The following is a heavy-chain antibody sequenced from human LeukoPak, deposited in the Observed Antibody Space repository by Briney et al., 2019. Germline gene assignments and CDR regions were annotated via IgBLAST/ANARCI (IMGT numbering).Heavy chain of an antibody. V-gene: IGHV3-43*02. Sequence: GGSLRLSCAASGFTFDDYAMHWVRQAPGKGPEWVTLISGDGDSAYYADSVKGRFTISRDNSKNSLYLQMNSLRTEDTALYYCAKDSLEAAGNFDYWGQGTLVTVSS. D-gene: IGHD6-13*01. J-gene: IGHJ4*02. CDR3: AKDSLEAAGNFDY. CDR2: ISGDGDSA. CDR1: GFTFDDYA.